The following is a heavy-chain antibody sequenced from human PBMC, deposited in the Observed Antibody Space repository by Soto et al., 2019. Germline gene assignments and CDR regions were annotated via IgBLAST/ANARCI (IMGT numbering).Heavy chain of an antibody. CDR1: GFTFSNAW. Sequence: PGGSLRLSCAASGFTFSNAWMSWVRQAPGKGLEWVGRIKSKTNGGTTDYGAPVKGRFSISRDDSKATLYLQMNSLKAEDTAVYSCPTEDPINRNWGQGTQVTVSS. CDR2: IKSKTNGGTT. CDR3: PTEDPINRN. J-gene: IGHJ4*02. V-gene: IGHV3-15*01.